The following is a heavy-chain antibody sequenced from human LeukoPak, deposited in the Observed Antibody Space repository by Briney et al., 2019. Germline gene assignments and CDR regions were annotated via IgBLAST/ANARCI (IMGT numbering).Heavy chain of an antibody. Sequence: SVKVSCKASGGTFSSYAISWVRQAPGQGLEWMGGIIPIFGTANYAQKFQGRVTITADESTSTAYMELSSLRSEDTAVYYCARDSSGYPSTFDYWGQGTLVTVSS. D-gene: IGHD3-22*01. CDR1: GGTFSSYA. CDR3: ARDSSGYPSTFDY. CDR2: IIPIFGTA. V-gene: IGHV1-69*13. J-gene: IGHJ4*02.